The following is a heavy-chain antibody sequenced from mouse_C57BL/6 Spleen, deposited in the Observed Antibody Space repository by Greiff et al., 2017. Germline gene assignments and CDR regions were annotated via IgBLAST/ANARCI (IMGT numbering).Heavy chain of an antibody. D-gene: IGHD1-1*01. J-gene: IGHJ4*01. Sequence: EVQLQESGGGLVKPGGSLKLSCAASGFTFSDYGMHWVRQAPEKGLEWVAYISSGSSTIYYADTVKGRFTISRDNAKNTLFLQMTSLRSEDTAMXYCASRYYGAMDYWGQGTSVTVSS. V-gene: IGHV5-17*01. CDR2: ISSGSSTI. CDR3: ASRYYGAMDY. CDR1: GFTFSDYG.